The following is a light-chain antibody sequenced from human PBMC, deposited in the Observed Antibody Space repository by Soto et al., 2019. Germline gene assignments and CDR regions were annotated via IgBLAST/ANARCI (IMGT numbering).Light chain of an antibody. Sequence: DIQMTQSPSSLAASVGDRVTTTCRASQSISSWLAWYQQKPGKAPKLLMYKASSLKSGVPSRFSGSGSGTEFTLTISSLQPDDFATYYCQQYNSYSWTFGQGTKGDIK. V-gene: IGKV1-5*03. J-gene: IGKJ1*01. CDR3: QQYNSYSWT. CDR2: KAS. CDR1: QSISSW.